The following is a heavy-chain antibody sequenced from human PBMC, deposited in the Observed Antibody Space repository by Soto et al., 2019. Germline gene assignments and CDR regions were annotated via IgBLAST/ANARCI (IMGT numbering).Heavy chain of an antibody. V-gene: IGHV4-31*03. J-gene: IGHJ4*02. D-gene: IGHD1-26*01. Sequence: SETLPLTCTVSGGSISSGGYYWSWIRQHPGKDLEWIGYIYNSGNTYYNSSLKSRVTISGDTSKNQFSLRLTSVTAADTATYYCASAKRRSFFAYWGQGTVVIVSS. CDR2: IYNSGNT. CDR3: ASAKRRSFFAY. CDR1: GGSISSGGYY.